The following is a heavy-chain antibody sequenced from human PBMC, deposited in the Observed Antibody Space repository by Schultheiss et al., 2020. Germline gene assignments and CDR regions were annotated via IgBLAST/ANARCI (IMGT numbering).Heavy chain of an antibody. D-gene: IGHD5-18*01. J-gene: IGHJ5*02. CDR2: IVVGSGNT. CDR1: GFTFTSSA. Sequence: YVKVSCKASGFTFTSSAMQWVRQARGQRLEWIGWIVVGSGNTNYAQKFQERVTITRDMSTSTAYMELSSLRSEDTAVYYCARGLSGAMVLSNWFDPWGQGTLVTVSS. CDR3: ARGLSGAMVLSNWFDP. V-gene: IGHV1-58*02.